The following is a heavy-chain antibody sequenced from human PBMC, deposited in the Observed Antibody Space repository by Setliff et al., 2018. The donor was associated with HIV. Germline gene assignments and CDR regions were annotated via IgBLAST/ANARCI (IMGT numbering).Heavy chain of an antibody. CDR1: GDSSSNDY. Sequence: SETLSLTCTVSGDSSSNDYWTWVRQPPGRGLEWIGNIHTSGTTKYNPSLNSRVTISVDMSTSQFSLRLSSVTAADAAVYYCARGGSWLKFDNWGQGTLVTVSS. J-gene: IGHJ4*02. V-gene: IGHV4-4*08. D-gene: IGHD3-22*01. CDR2: IHTSGTT. CDR3: ARGGSWLKFDN.